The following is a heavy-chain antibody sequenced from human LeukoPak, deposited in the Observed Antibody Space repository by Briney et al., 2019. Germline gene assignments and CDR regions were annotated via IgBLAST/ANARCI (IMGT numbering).Heavy chain of an antibody. CDR2: IRSKANSYAT. J-gene: IGHJ4*02. V-gene: IGHV3-73*01. CDR3: AKGPGNDY. D-gene: IGHD1-1*01. CDR1: GFTFSGSA. Sequence: PGGSLKLSCAASGFTFSGSAMHWVRQASGKGLEWVGRIRSKANSYATAYAASVKGRFTISRDDSKNTAYLQMNSLKTEDTAVYYCAKGPGNDYWGQGTLVTVSS.